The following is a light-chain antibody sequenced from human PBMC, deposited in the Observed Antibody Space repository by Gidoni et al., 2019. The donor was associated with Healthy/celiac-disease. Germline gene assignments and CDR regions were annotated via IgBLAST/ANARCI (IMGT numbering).Light chain of an antibody. CDR3: QQYNNWPPGT. J-gene: IGKJ1*01. CDR1: QSVSSN. V-gene: IGKV3-15*01. CDR2: GAS. Sequence: EIVMTQSPATLSVSPGERATLSCRASQSVSSNLAWYQQTPGQAPRLLIYGASTRATGLPARFSGSGSGTEFTLTISSLQSEDFAVYYCQQYNNWPPGTFGQGTKVEIK.